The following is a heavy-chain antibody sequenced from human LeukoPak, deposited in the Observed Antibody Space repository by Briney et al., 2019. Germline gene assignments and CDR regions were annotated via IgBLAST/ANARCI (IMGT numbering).Heavy chain of an antibody. CDR3: ARRGVVIRVILVGFHKEAFYFDS. Sequence: GGSLRLSCAVSGITLSNYGMSWVRQAPGKGLEWVAGISDSGGSTNYADSVKGRFTISRDNPKNTLYLQMNSLRAEDSAVYFCARRGVVIRVILVGFHKEAFYFDSWGQGALVTVSS. V-gene: IGHV3-23*01. D-gene: IGHD3-22*01. CDR1: GITLSNYG. J-gene: IGHJ4*02. CDR2: ISDSGGST.